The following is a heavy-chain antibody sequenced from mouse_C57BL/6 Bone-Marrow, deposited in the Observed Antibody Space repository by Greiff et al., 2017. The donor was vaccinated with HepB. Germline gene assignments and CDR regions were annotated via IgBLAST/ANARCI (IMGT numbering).Heavy chain of an antibody. V-gene: IGHV5-4*01. J-gene: IGHJ4*01. CDR3: ARDGPGAMDY. CDR2: ISDGGSYT. Sequence: EVKLVESGGGLVKPGGSLKLSCAASGFTFSSYAMSWVRQTPEKRLEWVATISDGGSYTYYPDNVKGRFTISRDKAKNNLYLQMSHLKSEDTAMYYCARDGPGAMDYWGQGTSVTVSS. CDR1: GFTFSSYA.